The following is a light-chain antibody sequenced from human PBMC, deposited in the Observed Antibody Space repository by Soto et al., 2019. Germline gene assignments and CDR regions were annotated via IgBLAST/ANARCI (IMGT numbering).Light chain of an antibody. J-gene: IGLJ1*01. CDR1: SSDVGGYNY. CDR2: EVS. V-gene: IGLV2-14*01. Sequence: QSVLTQPASVSVSPGQSITISCTGTSSDVGGYNYVSWHQQHPGKAPKLMIYEVSNRPSGVSDRFSGSKSGNTASLTISGLQAEDEADYYCGSYTSSRIYVFGAGTKVTVL. CDR3: GSYTSSRIYV.